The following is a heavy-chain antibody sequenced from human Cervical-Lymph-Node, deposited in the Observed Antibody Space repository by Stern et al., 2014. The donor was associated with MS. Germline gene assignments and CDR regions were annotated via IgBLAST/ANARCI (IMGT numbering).Heavy chain of an antibody. D-gene: IGHD4-17*01. J-gene: IGHJ4*02. Sequence: QLVESGAEVKKPGESLKISCKGSGYSFTANWIAWVRQMPGKGLERMGIIYPGDSDTRYSPSCQGQVTISADKSISTAYLQWSSLKASDTAMYYCARDYGDYAFDYWGQGTLVTVSS. CDR1: GYSFTANW. V-gene: IGHV5-51*01. CDR2: IYPGDSDT. CDR3: ARDYGDYAFDY.